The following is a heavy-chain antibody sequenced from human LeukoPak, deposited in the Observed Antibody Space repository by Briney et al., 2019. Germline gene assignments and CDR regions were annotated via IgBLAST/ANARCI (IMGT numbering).Heavy chain of an antibody. CDR1: GFTFSSYW. D-gene: IGHD2-15*01. CDR2: INSDGSST. V-gene: IGHV3-74*01. Sequence: GGSLSLSCAASGFTFSSYWMHWVRQAPAKGLVWVSRINSDGSSTSYADSVKGRFTISRDNAKNTLYLQMNSLRAEDTAVYYCARGPAVVVAATDYWGQGTLVTVSS. CDR3: ARGPAVVVAATDY. J-gene: IGHJ4*02.